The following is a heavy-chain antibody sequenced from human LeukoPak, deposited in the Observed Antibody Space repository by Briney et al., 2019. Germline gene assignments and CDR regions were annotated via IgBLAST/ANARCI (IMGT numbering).Heavy chain of an antibody. CDR2: ISGGTSGT. Sequence: GYLRLSCAASGFSFSIYVMSWVRQAPGKGLEWVSTISGGTSGTHYEDSVKGRFTISRDNAKNSMYLQMNSLRAEDTAVYYCARDEGAFDIWGQGTMVTVSS. CDR3: ARDEGAFDI. V-gene: IGHV3-21*01. J-gene: IGHJ3*02. CDR1: GFSFSIYV.